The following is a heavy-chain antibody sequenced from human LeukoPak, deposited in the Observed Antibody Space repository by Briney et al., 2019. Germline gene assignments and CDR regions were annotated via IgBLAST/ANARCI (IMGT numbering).Heavy chain of an antibody. CDR2: ISAYNGNT. V-gene: IGHV1-18*01. D-gene: IGHD3-16*02. Sequence: EASVQVSCKASGYTFTSYGISWVRQAPGQGLEWMGWISAYNGNTNYARKLQGRVTMTTDTSTRTAYMELRSLRSDDTAVYYCARGPLDYDFVWGSYRLRGYFDYWGQGTLVTVSS. CDR3: ARGPLDYDFVWGSYRLRGYFDY. CDR1: GYTFTSYG. J-gene: IGHJ4*02.